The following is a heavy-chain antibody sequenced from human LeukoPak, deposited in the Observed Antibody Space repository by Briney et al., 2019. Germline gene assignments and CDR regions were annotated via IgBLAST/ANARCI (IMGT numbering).Heavy chain of an antibody. CDR3: ARETSGYCDGGTCYSFHYFDH. J-gene: IGHJ4*02. D-gene: IGHD2-15*01. V-gene: IGHV3-23*01. CDR2: INGTYGPT. Sequence: GGSLRLSCAASGFSTGSYAMSWLRQAPGKGLEWVSHINGTYGPTCRSDFVKGRFTISRDNSKNMLFLQMDSLRAEDTAVYYCARETSGYCDGGTCYSFHYFDHWGQGVLVTVAS. CDR1: GFSTGSYA.